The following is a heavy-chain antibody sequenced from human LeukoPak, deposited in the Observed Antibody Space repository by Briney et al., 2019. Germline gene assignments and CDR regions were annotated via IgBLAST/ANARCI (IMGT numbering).Heavy chain of an antibody. V-gene: IGHV4-59*01. CDR3: AREGNDFGGFFDY. CDR1: GGSISSYY. Sequence: PSETLSLTCTVSGGSISSYYWTWIRQPPGKGLEWIGYIYYSGSTNYHPSLKSRVTTSVDTSKNQFSLKLSSVTAADTAVYYCAREGNDFGGFFDYWGQGTLVTVSS. D-gene: IGHD4-23*01. J-gene: IGHJ4*02. CDR2: IYYSGST.